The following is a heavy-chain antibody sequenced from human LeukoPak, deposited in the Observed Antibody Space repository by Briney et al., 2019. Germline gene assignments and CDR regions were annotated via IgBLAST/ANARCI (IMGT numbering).Heavy chain of an antibody. CDR1: GYTFTGYY. CDR3: ARLVVVAATRDY. Sequence: ASVKVSCKASGYTFTGYYMHWVRQAPGQGLEWMGRINPNSGGTNYARRFQGRVTMTRDTSISTAYMELSRLRSDDTAVYYCARLVVVAATRDYWGQGTLVTVSS. D-gene: IGHD2-15*01. V-gene: IGHV1-2*06. J-gene: IGHJ4*02. CDR2: INPNSGGT.